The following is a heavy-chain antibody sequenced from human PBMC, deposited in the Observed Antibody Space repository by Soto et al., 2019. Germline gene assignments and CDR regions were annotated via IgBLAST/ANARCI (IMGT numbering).Heavy chain of an antibody. CDR3: ARSIVAAGNRWFDP. D-gene: IGHD6-13*01. V-gene: IGHV2-70*04. Sequence: SGPTLVNPTQTLTLTCTFSGFSLRTSGMRVSWIRQPPGKALEWLARIDWDDDKLYSTSLKTRLTISKDTSKNQAVLTMTNMDPVDTATYYCARSIVAAGNRWFDPWGQGTLVTAPQ. J-gene: IGHJ5*02. CDR1: GFSLRTSGMR. CDR2: IDWDDDK.